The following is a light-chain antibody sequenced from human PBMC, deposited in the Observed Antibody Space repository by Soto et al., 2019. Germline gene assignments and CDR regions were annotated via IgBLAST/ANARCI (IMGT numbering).Light chain of an antibody. CDR2: GAS. Sequence: EIVMTQSPATLSVSPGERATLSCRASQSVSSNLAWYQQKPVQAPRLLIYGASTSATGIPARFSGSGSGIELTLTISSLQSEDFAVYYCQQSNNWPRTFGQGTKVEIK. V-gene: IGKV3-15*01. J-gene: IGKJ1*01. CDR1: QSVSSN. CDR3: QQSNNWPRT.